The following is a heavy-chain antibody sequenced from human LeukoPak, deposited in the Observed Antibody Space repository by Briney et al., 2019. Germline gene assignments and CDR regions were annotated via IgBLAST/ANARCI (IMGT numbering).Heavy chain of an antibody. CDR3: AKDQVVGTMIVVAPFDY. J-gene: IGHJ4*02. CDR2: ISGSGGST. Sequence: PGGSLRLSCAASGFTFSSYAMSWVRQAPGKGLEWVSAISGSGGSTYYADSVKGRFTISRDNSKNTLYLQMNSLRAEDTAVYYCAKDQVVGTMIVVAPFDYWGQGTLVTVSS. D-gene: IGHD3-22*01. V-gene: IGHV3-23*01. CDR1: GFTFSSYA.